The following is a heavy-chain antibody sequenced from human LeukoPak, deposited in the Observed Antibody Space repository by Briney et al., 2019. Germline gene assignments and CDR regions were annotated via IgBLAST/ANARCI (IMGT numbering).Heavy chain of an antibody. Sequence: SETLSLTCAVYGGSFSGYYWSWIRQPPGKGLEWTGEINHSGSTNYNPSLKSRVTISVDTSKNQFSLKLSSVTAADTAVYYCARGMYSSSWYSFDYWGQGTLVTVSS. J-gene: IGHJ4*02. V-gene: IGHV4-34*01. CDR3: ARGMYSSSWYSFDY. D-gene: IGHD6-13*01. CDR2: INHSGST. CDR1: GGSFSGYY.